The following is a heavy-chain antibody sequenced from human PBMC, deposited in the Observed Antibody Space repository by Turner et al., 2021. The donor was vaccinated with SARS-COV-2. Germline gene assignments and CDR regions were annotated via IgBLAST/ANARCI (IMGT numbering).Heavy chain of an antibody. Sequence: QVQLVQSGAEVKRRGASVWASCKAPGYTFTSYESNWVRPATGKGHEWMGWMNPNSGNAGYAQKFQGSVTMTRNTSISTAYMELSSLRSEDTAVYYCARTFSAMVRVDYWGQGTLVTVSS. CDR3: ARTFSAMVRVDY. V-gene: IGHV1-8*01. J-gene: IGHJ4*02. CDR1: GYTFTSYE. D-gene: IGHD5-18*01. CDR2: MNPNSGNA.